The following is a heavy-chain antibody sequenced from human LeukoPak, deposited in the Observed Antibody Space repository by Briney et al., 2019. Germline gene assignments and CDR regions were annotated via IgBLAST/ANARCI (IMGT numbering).Heavy chain of an antibody. Sequence: SVKVSCTASGGTFSSYAINWVRQAPGQGLEWMGGIIPLFGTANYAQKFQGRVTITAVESLRTAYMELSSLRSVDTAVYYCARGWLAETTVVTPYNYWGQGTLVTVSS. V-gene: IGHV1-69*13. D-gene: IGHD4-23*01. J-gene: IGHJ4*02. CDR1: GGTFSSYA. CDR3: ARGWLAETTVVTPYNY. CDR2: IIPLFGTA.